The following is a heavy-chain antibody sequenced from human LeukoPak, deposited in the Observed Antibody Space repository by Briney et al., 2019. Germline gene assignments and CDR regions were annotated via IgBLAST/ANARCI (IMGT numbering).Heavy chain of an antibody. CDR3: ASSVILTGYYTDYYYGMDV. CDR1: GYTFTSYG. Sequence: GASVKVSCKASGYTFTSYGISWVRQAPGQGLEWMGWISAYNGNTNYAQKLQGRVTMTTDKSTSTAYMELRSLRSDDTAVYYCASSVILTGYYTDYYYGMDVWGKGTTVTVSS. CDR2: ISAYNGNT. J-gene: IGHJ6*04. D-gene: IGHD3-9*01. V-gene: IGHV1-18*04.